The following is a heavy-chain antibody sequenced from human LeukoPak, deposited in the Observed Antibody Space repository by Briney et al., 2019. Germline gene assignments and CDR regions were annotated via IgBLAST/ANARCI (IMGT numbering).Heavy chain of an antibody. D-gene: IGHD3-22*01. CDR2: INHGGST. Sequence: SETLSLTCAVYGGSFSGYYWSWLRQPPGKGLEWIREINHGGSTNYNPSLKSRVTISVDTSKNQFSLKLSSVTAADTAVYYCARVRITTEIVVVPYYFDYWGQGTLVTVSS. J-gene: IGHJ4*02. CDR3: ARVRITTEIVVVPYYFDY. V-gene: IGHV4-34*01. CDR1: GGSFSGYY.